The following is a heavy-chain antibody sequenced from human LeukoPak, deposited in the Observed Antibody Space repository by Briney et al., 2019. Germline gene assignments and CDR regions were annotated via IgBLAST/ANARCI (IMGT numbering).Heavy chain of an antibody. Sequence: GGSLRLSCAASGFTFSSYSMNWVRQAPGKGLEWVSSISSSSSYIYYADSVKGRFTISRGNAKNSLYLQMNSLRAEDTAVYYCASSVGYSGYERKIYYYYYGMDVWGQGTTVTVSS. V-gene: IGHV3-21*01. J-gene: IGHJ6*02. CDR1: GFTFSSYS. CDR2: ISSSSSYI. D-gene: IGHD5-12*01. CDR3: ASSVGYSGYERKIYYYYYGMDV.